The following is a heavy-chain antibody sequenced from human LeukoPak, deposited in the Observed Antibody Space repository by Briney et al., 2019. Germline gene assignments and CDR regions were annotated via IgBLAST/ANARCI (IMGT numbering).Heavy chain of an antibody. CDR3: ARGRGSSGSYLRH. V-gene: IGHV4-34*01. Sequence: SETLSLTCAVYGRSFSGYYWSWIRQPPGKGLEWVGEINHSGSTNYNPSLKSRVTISEDTSKNQFSLKLSSVTAADTAVYYCARGRGSSGSYLRHWGQGTLVTVSS. CDR2: INHSGST. CDR1: GRSFSGYY. J-gene: IGHJ1*01. D-gene: IGHD1-26*01.